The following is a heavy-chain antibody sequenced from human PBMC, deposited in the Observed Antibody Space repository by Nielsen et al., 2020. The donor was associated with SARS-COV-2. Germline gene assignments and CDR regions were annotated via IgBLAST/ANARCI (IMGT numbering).Heavy chain of an antibody. D-gene: IGHD2-15*01. CDR2: IYYSGST. CDR3: ARHAGGRRYFDY. J-gene: IGHJ4*02. V-gene: IGHV4-39*01. Sequence: SETLSLTCTASGGSVSSSSYYWGWIRQPPGKGLEWIGSIYYSGSTYYNPSLKSRVTISVDTSKNQFSLKLSSVTAADTAVYYCARHAGGRRYFDYWGQGTLVTVSS. CDR1: GGSVSSSSYY.